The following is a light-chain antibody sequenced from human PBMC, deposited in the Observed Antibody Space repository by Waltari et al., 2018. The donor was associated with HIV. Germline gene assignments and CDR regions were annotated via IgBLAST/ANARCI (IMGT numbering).Light chain of an antibody. V-gene: IGKV1-12*01. Sequence: DIQMTQSPSSVSASVGDRVTITCRASQDISRWLAWYQQKPGKAPKLLIYAASTLQGGFPSRFIGSGSGTEFTLTISSLQPEDFATYYCQQANSFPYTFGQGTKLDIK. J-gene: IGKJ2*01. CDR3: QQANSFPYT. CDR2: AAS. CDR1: QDISRW.